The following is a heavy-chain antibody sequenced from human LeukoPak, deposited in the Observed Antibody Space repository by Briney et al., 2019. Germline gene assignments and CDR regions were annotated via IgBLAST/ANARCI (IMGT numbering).Heavy chain of an antibody. CDR1: GFTFSDYY. CDR2: ISSSGSTI. D-gene: IGHD1/OR15-1a*01. V-gene: IGHV3-11*04. J-gene: IGHJ5*02. Sequence: GGSLSLSCAASGFTFSDYYMSWIRQAPGKGLEWVSCISSSGSTIYYAASVKGRFTISRDNAKNSLYLQMNSLRAEDTAVYYCAITTDLGGLNPWGQGTLVTVSS. CDR3: AITTDLGGLNP.